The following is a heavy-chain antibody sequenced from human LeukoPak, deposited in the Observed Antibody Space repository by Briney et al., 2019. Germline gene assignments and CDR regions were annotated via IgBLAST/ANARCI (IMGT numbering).Heavy chain of an antibody. D-gene: IGHD1-7*01. Sequence: GGSLRLSCAASGFTFNNYWMTWVRQAPGKGLEWVANINPYGSGKDYVDSVKGRFTISRESAKSSLYLQINSLRAEDTAVYYCARHENWNFPYWGQGTLVTVSS. CDR2: INPYGSGK. CDR1: GFTFNNYW. J-gene: IGHJ4*02. V-gene: IGHV3-7*01. CDR3: ARHENWNFPY.